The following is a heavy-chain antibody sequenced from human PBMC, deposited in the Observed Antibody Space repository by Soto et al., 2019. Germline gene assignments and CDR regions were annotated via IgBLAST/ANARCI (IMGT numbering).Heavy chain of an antibody. CDR2: ITSSGSSR. Sequence: QPVGSLRLSCASSVFIFSNYEMNCVRQAPGKGLEWIAYITSSGSSRYYADSVRGRFTISRDSAKSSLYLQMDSLRGEDTALYYCAREWEDVFDIWGQGPPVTVS. CDR3: AREWEDVFDI. J-gene: IGHJ3*02. V-gene: IGHV3-48*03. D-gene: IGHD1-26*01. CDR1: VFIFSNYE.